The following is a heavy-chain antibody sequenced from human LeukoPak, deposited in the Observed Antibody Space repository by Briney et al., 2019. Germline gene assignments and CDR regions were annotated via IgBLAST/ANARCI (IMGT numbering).Heavy chain of an antibody. CDR1: GFTFSSYG. CDR3: AISGPAAAGTYYYYGMDV. Sequence: GGSLRLSCAASGFTFSSYGMHWVRQAPGKGLEWLAVISYDGSNKYYRDSVKGRFTIYRDNSKNTLYLQMNSLRAEDTAVYYCAISGPAAAGTYYYYGMDVWGKGTTVTVSS. J-gene: IGHJ6*04. V-gene: IGHV3-30*03. CDR2: ISYDGSNK. D-gene: IGHD6-13*01.